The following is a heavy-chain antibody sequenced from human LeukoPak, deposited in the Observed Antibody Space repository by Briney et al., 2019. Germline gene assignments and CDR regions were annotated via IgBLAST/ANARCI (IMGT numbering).Heavy chain of an antibody. D-gene: IGHD4-23*01. CDR3: ARGNYGGDEGYYYYYGMDV. J-gene: IGHJ6*02. V-gene: IGHV3-30*03. CDR1: GLTFSSYY. CDR2: ISYDGNYK. Sequence: PGGSLRLSCAASGLTFSSYYMSWVRQAPGKGLEWVAGISYDGNYKYYVDSVEGRFTISRDNSKSTLYLQMNSLRAGDTAIYYCARGNYGGDEGYYYYYGMDVWGQGTTVTVSS.